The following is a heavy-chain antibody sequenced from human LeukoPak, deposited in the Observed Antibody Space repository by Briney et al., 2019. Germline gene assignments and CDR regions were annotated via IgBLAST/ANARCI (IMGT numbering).Heavy chain of an antibody. D-gene: IGHD1-7*01. V-gene: IGHV3-23*01. CDR2: VSSSGGST. CDR1: GFTFSNHP. CDR3: ATNAMELHY. Sequence: HPGGSLRLSCAASGFTFSNHPMTWVRQAPGKGLEWVSTVSSSGGSTYYADSVKGRFTISRDNSKNTLFLQMNSLRSEHTAVYYCATNAMELHYWGQGTLVTVSS. J-gene: IGHJ4*02.